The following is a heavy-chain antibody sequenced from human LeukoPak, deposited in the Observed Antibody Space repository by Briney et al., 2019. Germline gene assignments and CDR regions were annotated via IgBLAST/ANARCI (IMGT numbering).Heavy chain of an antibody. Sequence: PSQTLSLTCTVSGGSISSGGYYWSWIRQHPGKGLEWIGYIYYSGSTYYNPSLKSRVTISVDTSKNQFSLKLSSATAADTAVYYCARDRAPMPFDPWGRGTLVTVSS. CDR1: GGSISSGGYY. D-gene: IGHD2-2*01. J-gene: IGHJ5*02. CDR2: IYYSGST. CDR3: ARDRAPMPFDP. V-gene: IGHV4-31*03.